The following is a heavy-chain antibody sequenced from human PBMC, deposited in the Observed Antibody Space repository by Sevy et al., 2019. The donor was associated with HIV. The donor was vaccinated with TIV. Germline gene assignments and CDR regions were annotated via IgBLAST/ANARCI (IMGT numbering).Heavy chain of an antibody. CDR1: GFTLSSYG. D-gene: IGHD2-21*01. V-gene: IGHV3-30*19. J-gene: IGHJ6*02. CDR2: ISYDGGNI. Sequence: GGSLRLSCAASGFTLSSYGMHWVRQAPGKGLEWVTVISYDGGNIYYADSVKGRFTVSRDNSKDTVYLQMNSLRPEDTAVYYCARDLPSAVINPFYYYGMDVWGQGTTVTVSS. CDR3: ARDLPSAVINPFYYYGMDV.